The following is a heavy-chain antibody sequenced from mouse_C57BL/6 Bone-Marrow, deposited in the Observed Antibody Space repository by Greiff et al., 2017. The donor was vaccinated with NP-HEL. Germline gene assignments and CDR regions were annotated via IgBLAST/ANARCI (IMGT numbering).Heavy chain of an antibody. CDR1: GYTFTSYG. D-gene: IGHD2-5*01. CDR3: ARLGYYSKEGYYFDY. V-gene: IGHV1-81*01. J-gene: IGHJ2*01. CDR2: IYPRSGNT. Sequence: QVQLKESGAELARPGAPVKLSCKASGYTFTSYGISWVKQRTGQGLEWIGEIYPRSGNTYYNEKFKGKATLTADKSSSTAYMELRSLTSEDSAVYFCARLGYYSKEGYYFDYWGQGTTLTVSS.